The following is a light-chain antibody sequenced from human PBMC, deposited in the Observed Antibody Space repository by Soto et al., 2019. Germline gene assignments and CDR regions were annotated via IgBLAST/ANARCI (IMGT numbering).Light chain of an antibody. J-gene: IGLJ2*01. CDR1: SSDVGGYNY. CDR2: EVS. Sequence: QSALTQPASVSGSPGQSITISCIGSSSDVGGYNYVSWYQQHPDKAPKLMIYEVSNRPSGVSNRFSGSKSGNTASLTISGLQAEDEADYYCSSYTTTKTLVFGGGTKLTVL. V-gene: IGLV2-14*01. CDR3: SSYTTTKTLV.